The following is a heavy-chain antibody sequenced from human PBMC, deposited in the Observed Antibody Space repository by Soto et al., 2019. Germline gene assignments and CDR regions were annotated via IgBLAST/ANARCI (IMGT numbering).Heavy chain of an antibody. CDR1: GFIFSIYG. J-gene: IGHJ4*02. Sequence: EVQLVESGGGLVKPGGSLRLSCAASGFIFSIYGMSWVRQAPGKGLEWVSYISSTSSYIDSADSLRGQFTIARDNAKNSQYLHMNSLTAEDTAVYYCARVAEVLDYWGQGTLVTVSS. CDR3: ARVAEVLDY. V-gene: IGHV3-21*01. CDR2: ISSTSSYI.